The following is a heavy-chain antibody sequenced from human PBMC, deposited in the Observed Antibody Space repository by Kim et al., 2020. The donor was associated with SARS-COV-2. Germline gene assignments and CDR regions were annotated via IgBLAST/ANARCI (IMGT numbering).Heavy chain of an antibody. Sequence: YAAPMKGQFTHSRDNSKNTVYLQMNSLRAEDTAVYYCAKRTMIVVGYFDLWGRGTLVTVSS. CDR3: AKRTMIVVGYFDL. V-gene: IGHV3-23*01. D-gene: IGHD3-22*01. J-gene: IGHJ2*01.